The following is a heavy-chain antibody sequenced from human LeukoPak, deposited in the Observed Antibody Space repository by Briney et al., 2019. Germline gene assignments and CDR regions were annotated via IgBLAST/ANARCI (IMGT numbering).Heavy chain of an antibody. Sequence: GGSLRLSCAASGFTFSGSAMHWVRQASGKGLEWVGRIRSKANSYATAYAASVKGRFTISRDDSKNTAYLQVNSLKTEDTAVYYCTRQGGSEYYYYYMDVWGKGTTVTVSS. J-gene: IGHJ6*03. CDR1: GFTFSGSA. CDR2: IRSKANSYAT. V-gene: IGHV3-73*01. CDR3: TRQGGSEYYYYYMDV. D-gene: IGHD2-15*01.